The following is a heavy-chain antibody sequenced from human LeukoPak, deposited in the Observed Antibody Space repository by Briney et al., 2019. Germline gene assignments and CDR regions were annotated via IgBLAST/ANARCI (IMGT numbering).Heavy chain of an antibody. D-gene: IGHD5-18*01. V-gene: IGHV4-59*01. CDR1: GGSISSYY. J-gene: IGHJ4*02. CDR2: IYYSGST. Sequence: SETLSLTCTVSGGSISSYYWSRIRQPPGKGLEWIGYIYYSGSTNYNPSLKSRVTISVDTSKNQFSLKLSSVTAADTAVYYCASFPGYSYGYYWGQGTLVTVSS. CDR3: ASFPGYSYGYY.